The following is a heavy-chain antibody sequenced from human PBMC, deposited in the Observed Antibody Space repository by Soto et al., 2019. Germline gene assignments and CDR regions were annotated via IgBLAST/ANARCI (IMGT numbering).Heavy chain of an antibody. CDR3: AKEWSDARTREKCGLVDY. D-gene: IGHD2-8*01. V-gene: IGHV3-23*01. J-gene: IGHJ4*02. Sequence: EVQLLESGGGLVQPGGSLRLSCAASGFTFSSYAMAWVRQAPGKGLEWVSTIRASGTSTYYADSVEGRFSISRDNSKNARYLQMNRLRAEDTAVYYCAKEWSDARTREKCGLVDYWGQGALVTVSS. CDR1: GFTFSSYA. CDR2: IRASGTST.